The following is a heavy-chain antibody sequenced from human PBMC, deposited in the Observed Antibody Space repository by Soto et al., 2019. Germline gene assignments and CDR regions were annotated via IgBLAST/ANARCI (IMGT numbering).Heavy chain of an antibody. D-gene: IGHD4-17*01. V-gene: IGHV1-69*12. CDR1: GGSFSTYG. CDR3: ARELDPYYGGNSLSLDY. Sequence: QVQLVQSGAEVKKPGSSVTVSCKASGGSFSTYGINWVRLAPGQGLEWMGGIIDKVGTTNYAPKFRGRVTITADECTNTAYMELTYLRSEDTAVYFCARELDPYYGGNSLSLDYWGQGTLVTVSS. CDR2: IIDKVGTT. J-gene: IGHJ4*02.